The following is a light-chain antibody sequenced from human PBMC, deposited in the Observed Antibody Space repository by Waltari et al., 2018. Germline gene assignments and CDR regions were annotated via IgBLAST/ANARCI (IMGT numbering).Light chain of an antibody. CDR3: MQSLRALWT. J-gene: IGKJ1*01. Sequence: DIVVTQSPLSPPVIPGEPASISCRSHQRLLHSNGYHFLDWYLQKPGQSPQLLYYLCSKRACGVPDRFSGSGSGTDFTLKISRVEAEDVGVYYCMQSLRALWTFGQGTKVEIK. V-gene: IGKV2-28*01. CDR2: LCS. CDR1: QRLLHSNGYHF.